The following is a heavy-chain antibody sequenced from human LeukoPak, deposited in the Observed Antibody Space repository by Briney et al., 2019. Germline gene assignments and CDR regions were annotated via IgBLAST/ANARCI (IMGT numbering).Heavy chain of an antibody. CDR3: ARGENYDILTGYLYYYYGMDV. D-gene: IGHD3-9*01. CDR1: GGSVSSSSYY. J-gene: IGHJ6*02. Sequence: SETLSLTCTVSGGSVSSSSYYWGWIRQPPGKGLEWIGSIYYSGSTYYNPSLKSRVTISVDTSKNQFSLKLSSVTAADTAVYYCARGENYDILTGYLYYYYGMDVWGQGTTVTVSS. V-gene: IGHV4-39*07. CDR2: IYYSGST.